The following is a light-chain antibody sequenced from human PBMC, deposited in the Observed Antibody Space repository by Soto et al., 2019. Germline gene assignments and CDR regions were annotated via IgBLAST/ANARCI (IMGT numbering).Light chain of an antibody. CDR1: QSISTD. V-gene: IGKV1-39*01. J-gene: IGKJ1*01. CDR2: AAS. Sequence: DIQMTQSPSSLSASTGDRVTITCRASQSISTDVNWYQQKPGKAPKLLIYAASSLQSGVPARFSGGGSGTDFNISISSLQPEDFATYYCQQSYSNMRTFGQGTKV. CDR3: QQSYSNMRT.